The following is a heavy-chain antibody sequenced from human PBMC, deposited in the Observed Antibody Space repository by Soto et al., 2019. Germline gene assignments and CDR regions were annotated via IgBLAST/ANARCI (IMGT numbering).Heavy chain of an antibody. CDR2: IIPIFDTA. CDR1: GGTFSRYA. Sequence: QVQLVQSGAEVNKPGSSVKVSCKTSGGTFSRYAISWVRQAPGQGLEWLGVIIPIFDTANYAQKFQGRVKITADESTSTAYMVLSSLRSEDTSVYYCARHDCISSSCYYYYYYSMDVWGQGTTVSVSS. D-gene: IGHD2-2*01. J-gene: IGHJ6*02. CDR3: ARHDCISSSCYYYYYYSMDV. V-gene: IGHV1-69*12.